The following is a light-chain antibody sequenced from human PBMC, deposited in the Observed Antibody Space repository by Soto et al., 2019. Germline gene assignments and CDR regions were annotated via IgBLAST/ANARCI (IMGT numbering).Light chain of an antibody. Sequence: QSALTQPASVSGSPGQSITISCTGTSSDVGGYNHVSWYQQRPDKAPELMIYDVSNRPSGVSNRFSGSKSGNTASLTISGLQAEDEADYYCSSKRGSGTLYVFGTGTKLTVL. CDR1: SSDVGGYNH. V-gene: IGLV2-14*01. CDR2: DVS. CDR3: SSKRGSGTLYV. J-gene: IGLJ1*01.